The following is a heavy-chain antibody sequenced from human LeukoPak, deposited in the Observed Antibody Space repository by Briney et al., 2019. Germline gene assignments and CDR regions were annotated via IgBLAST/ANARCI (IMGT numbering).Heavy chain of an antibody. CDR1: GGSISSSNW. CDR3: ASVRRGVGEFSKYYSYYYMDV. V-gene: IGHV4-4*02. CDR2: IYHSGST. J-gene: IGHJ6*03. D-gene: IGHD3-10*01. Sequence: SGTLSLTCAVSGGSISSSNWWSWVRQPPGKGLEWIGEIYHSGSTNYNPSLKSRVTISVDKSKNQFSLQLNSVTAADTAVYYCASVRRGVGEFSKYYSYYYMDVWGKGTTVTISS.